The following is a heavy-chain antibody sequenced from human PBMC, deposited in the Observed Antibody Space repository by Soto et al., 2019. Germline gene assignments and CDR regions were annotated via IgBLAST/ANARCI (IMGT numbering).Heavy chain of an antibody. CDR1: GYTFSNYG. CDR3: ARDTAPLTMFAF. J-gene: IGHJ4*02. D-gene: IGHD3-10*01. Sequence: GASVKVSCKASGYTFSNYGISWVRQAPGQGLEWMGWISPYNGNTNYTQKLQGRVTMTTDTSTGTAYMELRSLRSDDTAVYYCARDTAPLTMFAFWGQGTQVTVSS. V-gene: IGHV1-18*01. CDR2: ISPYNGNT.